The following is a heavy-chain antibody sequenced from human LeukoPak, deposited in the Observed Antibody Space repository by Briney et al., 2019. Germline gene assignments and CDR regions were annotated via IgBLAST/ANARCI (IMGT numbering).Heavy chain of an antibody. D-gene: IGHD5-18*01. CDR1: GGTFSSYA. V-gene: IGHV1-69*06. J-gene: IGHJ6*03. CDR3: ARGYSYCYYYYYYMDV. Sequence: SVKVSCKASGGTFSSYAISWVRQAPGQGLEWMGGIIPIFGTANYAQKFQGRVTITADKSTSTAYMELSSLRSEDTAVYYCARGYSYCYYYYYYMDVWGKGTTVTVSS. CDR2: IIPIFGTA.